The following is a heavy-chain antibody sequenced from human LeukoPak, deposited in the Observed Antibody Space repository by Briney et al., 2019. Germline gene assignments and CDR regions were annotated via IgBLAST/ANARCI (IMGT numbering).Heavy chain of an antibody. CDR3: ARNYGGKDY. V-gene: IGHV3-23*01. CDR2: ISGSGGST. D-gene: IGHD4-23*01. CDR1: GFTFSNYA. J-gene: IGHJ4*02. Sequence: GGSLRLSCAASGFTFSNYAMNWVRQAPGRGLEWVSAISGSGGSTYYADSVKGRFTISRDNSKNTLYLQMNSLRAEDTAVYYCARNYGGKDYWGQGTLVTVSP.